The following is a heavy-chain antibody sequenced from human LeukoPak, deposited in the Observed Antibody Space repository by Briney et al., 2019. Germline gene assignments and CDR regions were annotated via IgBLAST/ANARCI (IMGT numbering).Heavy chain of an antibody. V-gene: IGHV4-39*01. Sequence: SETLSLTCTVSGGSISSSSYYWGWIRQPPGKGLEWIGSIYYSGSTYYNPSLKSRVTISVDTSKNQFSLKLSSVTAADTAMYYCARHTTYGYSYGYDYWGQGTLVTVSS. CDR2: IYYSGST. J-gene: IGHJ4*02. D-gene: IGHD5-18*01. CDR3: ARHTTYGYSYGYDY. CDR1: GGSISSSSYY.